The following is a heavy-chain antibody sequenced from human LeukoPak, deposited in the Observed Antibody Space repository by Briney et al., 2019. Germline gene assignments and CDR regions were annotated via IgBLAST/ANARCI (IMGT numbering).Heavy chain of an antibody. CDR3: ARRDISGFYFFDY. V-gene: IGHV3-66*04. D-gene: IGHD3-22*01. Sequence: QPGGSLRLSCAASGFTVSSNYMSWVRQAPGKGLEWVSVIYSGGSTYYADSVKGRFTISRDNSKNTLYLQMNSLRAEDTAIYYCARRDISGFYFFDYWGQGTLVTVSS. CDR1: GFTVSSNY. CDR2: IYSGGST. J-gene: IGHJ4*02.